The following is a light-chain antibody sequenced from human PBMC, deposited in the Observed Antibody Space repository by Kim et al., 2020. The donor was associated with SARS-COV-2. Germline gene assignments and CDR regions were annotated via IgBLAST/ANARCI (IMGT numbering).Light chain of an antibody. Sequence: QSALIQPASVSGSPGQSITISCTGTSSDVGGYKYVSWYQQHPGKAPKLMIYDVSNRPSGVSNRFSGSKSGNTASLTISGLQAEDEADYYCSSYTSSNTGVFGGGTQLTVL. V-gene: IGLV2-14*03. CDR3: SSYTSSNTGV. J-gene: IGLJ3*02. CDR2: DVS. CDR1: SSDVGGYKY.